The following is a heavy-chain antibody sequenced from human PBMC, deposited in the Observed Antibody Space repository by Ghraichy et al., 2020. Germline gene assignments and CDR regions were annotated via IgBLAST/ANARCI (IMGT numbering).Heavy chain of an antibody. CDR2: IYYSGST. CDR3: ARGYYDSSGSRYYFDY. V-gene: IGHV4-59*01. J-gene: IGHJ4*02. Sequence: SKTLSLTCTVSGGSISGYYWSWIRQPPGKGLEWIGYIYYSGSTNYNPSLKSRVTISVDTSKNQFSLKLSSVTAADTAVYYCARGYYDSSGSRYYFDYWGQGTLVTVSS. CDR1: GGSISGYY. D-gene: IGHD3-22*01.